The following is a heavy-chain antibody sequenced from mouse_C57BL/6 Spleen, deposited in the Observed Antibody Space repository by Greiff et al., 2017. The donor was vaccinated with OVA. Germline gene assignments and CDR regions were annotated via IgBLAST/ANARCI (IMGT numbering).Heavy chain of an antibody. CDR2: IYPRDGST. V-gene: IGHV1-85*01. Sequence: LVESGPELVKPGASVKLSCKASGYTFTSYDINWVKQRPGQGLEWIGWIYPRDGSTKYNEKFKGKATLTVDTSSSTAYMELHSLTSEDSAVYFCAREGNMREGYFDVWGTGTTVTVSS. CDR1: GYTFTSYD. J-gene: IGHJ1*03. CDR3: AREGNMREGYFDV.